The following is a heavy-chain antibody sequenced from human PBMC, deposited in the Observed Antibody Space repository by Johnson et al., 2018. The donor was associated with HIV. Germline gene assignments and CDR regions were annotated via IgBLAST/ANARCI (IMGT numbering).Heavy chain of an antibody. D-gene: IGHD2-21*02. J-gene: IGHJ3*02. CDR3: ARDPGNLYCGGDCYPEDAFDI. V-gene: IGHV3-9*01. CDR2: ISWNSGSI. Sequence: VQVVESGGGLVQPGRSLRLSCAASGFTFDDYAMHWVRQAPGKGLEWVSGISWNSGSIGYADSVKGRFPIPRDNAKNSLYLQMNSLRAEDTALYYCARDPGNLYCGGDCYPEDAFDIWGQGTMVTVSS. CDR1: GFTFDDYA.